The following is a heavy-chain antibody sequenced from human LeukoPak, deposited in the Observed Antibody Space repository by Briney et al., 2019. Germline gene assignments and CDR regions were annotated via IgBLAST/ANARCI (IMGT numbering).Heavy chain of an antibody. CDR2: ISGSGGTT. Sequence: GGSLRLSCAASGFTFSSFAMSWVRQAPGKGLEWVSTISGSGGTTYYADSVKGRFTISRDNSKNTLYLQMNSLRAEDTAVYYCAKKKMAPYYFAYWGQGTLVTVSS. CDR1: GFTFSSFA. J-gene: IGHJ4*02. V-gene: IGHV3-23*01. D-gene: IGHD5-24*01. CDR3: AKKKMAPYYFAY.